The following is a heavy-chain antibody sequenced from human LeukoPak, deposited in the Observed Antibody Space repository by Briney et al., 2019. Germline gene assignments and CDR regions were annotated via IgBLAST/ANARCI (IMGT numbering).Heavy chain of an antibody. D-gene: IGHD6-6*01. CDR1: GYTFTSYG. Sequence: GASVKVSCKASGYTFTSYGISWVRQAPGQGLEWMGWISAYNGNTNYAQKLQGRVTMTTDTSRGTAYMELSSLRSEDTAIYYCARGASRSFDYWGQGTLLTVSP. J-gene: IGHJ4*02. V-gene: IGHV1-18*01. CDR2: ISAYNGNT. CDR3: ARGASRSFDY.